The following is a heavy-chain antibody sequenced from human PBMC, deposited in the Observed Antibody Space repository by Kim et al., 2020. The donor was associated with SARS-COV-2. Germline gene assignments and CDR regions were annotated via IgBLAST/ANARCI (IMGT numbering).Heavy chain of an antibody. CDR3: ARVPVRRLLWLKYGMDV. CDR1: GFTFSSYS. CDR2: ISSSSSTI. V-gene: IGHV3-48*02. Sequence: GGSLRLSCAASGFTFSSYSMNWVRQAPGKGLEWVSYISSSSSTIYYADSVKGRFTISRDNAKNSLYLQMNSLRDEDTAVYYCARVPVRRLLWLKYGMDVWGQGTTVTVSS. D-gene: IGHD3-10*01. J-gene: IGHJ6*02.